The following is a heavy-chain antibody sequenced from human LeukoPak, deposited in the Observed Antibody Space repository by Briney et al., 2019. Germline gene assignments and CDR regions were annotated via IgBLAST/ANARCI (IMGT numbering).Heavy chain of an antibody. CDR3: ASVRGGIVGAASPYYFDY. CDR2: MNPNSGNT. Sequence: ASVKVSCKASGYTFTSYDINWVRQATGQGLEWMGWMNPNSGNTGYAQKFQGRVTMTRNTSISTAYMELSSLRSEDTAVYYCASVRGGIVGAASPYYFDYWGQGTLVTVSS. V-gene: IGHV1-8*01. CDR1: GYTFTSYD. J-gene: IGHJ4*02. D-gene: IGHD1-26*01.